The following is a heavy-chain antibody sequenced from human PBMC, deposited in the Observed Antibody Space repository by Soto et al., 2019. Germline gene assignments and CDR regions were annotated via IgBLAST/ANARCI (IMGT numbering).Heavy chain of an antibody. CDR3: TRAAYYDFWSGYYNTLAYYFDD. D-gene: IGHD3-3*01. V-gene: IGHV3-13*01. Sequence: GGSLRLSCAASGFTFSSYDMHWVRQATGKGQEWVSAIGTAGDTYYPGSVKGRFTISRENAKNSLYLQMNSLRAGDTAVYYCTRAAYYDFWSGYYNTLAYYFDDWSQGTLDTVSS. CDR1: GFTFSSYD. J-gene: IGHJ4*02. CDR2: IGTAGDT.